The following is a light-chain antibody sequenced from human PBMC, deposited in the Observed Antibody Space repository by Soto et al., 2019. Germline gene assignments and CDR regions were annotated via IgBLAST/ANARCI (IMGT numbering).Light chain of an antibody. CDR2: AAS. CDR3: QQYYRWPQT. Sequence: EIVMTQSPATLSVSPGERATLSCRASQSLSFNLAWYQQKPGQAPRLLIYAASTRATGIPARFSGSGSGTDFTLTISSLQSEDFAVYYCQQYYRWPQTFGQGTKVEIK. CDR1: QSLSFN. J-gene: IGKJ1*01. V-gene: IGKV3-15*01.